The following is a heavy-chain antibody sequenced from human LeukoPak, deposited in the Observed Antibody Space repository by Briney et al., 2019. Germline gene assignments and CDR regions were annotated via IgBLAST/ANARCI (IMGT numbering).Heavy chain of an antibody. D-gene: IGHD4-17*01. V-gene: IGHV3-21*01. CDR3: AKTYGHFDD. CDR1: GFTFDDYA. J-gene: IGHJ4*02. CDR2: ITSGSSYI. Sequence: GGSLRLSCAASGFTFDDYAMHWVRQAPGKGLEWVSSITSGSSYIYYADSVKGRFTISRDNAKNSLYLQMTSLRVEDTAVYYCAKTYGHFDDWGQGTLVTVSS.